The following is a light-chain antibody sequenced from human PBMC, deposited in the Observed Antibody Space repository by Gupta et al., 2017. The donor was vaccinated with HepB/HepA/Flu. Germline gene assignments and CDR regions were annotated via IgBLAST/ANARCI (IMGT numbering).Light chain of an antibody. Sequence: SYVMTQPPSLSVAPGQTARLTCGGNHIGSKSVHWYQQKPGQAPLLVVYDDNDRPSGIPERFSGFNSVNMATLTISGVEVGDEADYYCQVWHSSSDQVVFGGGTKLTVL. CDR2: DDN. CDR3: QVWHSSSDQVV. J-gene: IGLJ2*01. CDR1: HIGSKS. V-gene: IGLV3-21*02.